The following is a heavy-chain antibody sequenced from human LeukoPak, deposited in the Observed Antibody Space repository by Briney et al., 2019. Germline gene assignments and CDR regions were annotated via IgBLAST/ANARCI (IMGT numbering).Heavy chain of an antibody. J-gene: IGHJ4*02. CDR2: IYYSGST. CDR3: ARDHEEYFDY. V-gene: IGHV4-31*03. CDR1: GGPISSGGYY. D-gene: IGHD2/OR15-2a*01. Sequence: PSETLSLTCTVSGGPISSGGYYWSWIRQHPGKGLEWIGYIYYSGSTYYNPSLKSRVTISVDTSKNQFSLKLSSVTAADTAVYYCARDHEEYFDYWGQGTLVTVSS.